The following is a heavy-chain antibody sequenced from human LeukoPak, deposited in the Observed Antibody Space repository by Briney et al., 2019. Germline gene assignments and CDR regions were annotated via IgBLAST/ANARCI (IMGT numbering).Heavy chain of an antibody. CDR1: GFTFSSYA. D-gene: IGHD5-12*01. CDR3: AKDSGYSGFDPIDS. Sequence: GGSLRLSRAASGFTFSSYAMTWVRQAPGEGLEWVSGTSGSGGSRYYADSVKGRFTISRDNSKNTLFLQMNSLRAEDTAVYYCAKDSGYSGFDPIDSWGQGTLVTVSS. J-gene: IGHJ4*02. V-gene: IGHV3-23*01. CDR2: TSGSGGSR.